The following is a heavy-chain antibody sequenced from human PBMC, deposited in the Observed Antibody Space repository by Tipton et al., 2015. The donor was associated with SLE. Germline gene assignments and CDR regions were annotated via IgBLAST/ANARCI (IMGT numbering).Heavy chain of an antibody. CDR3: ARGRSSPDAFDI. V-gene: IGHV4-30-4*08. CDR1: GGSISSGDYY. D-gene: IGHD6-13*01. J-gene: IGHJ3*02. CDR2: IYYSGST. Sequence: TLSLTCTVSGGSISSGDYYWSWIRQPPGKGLEWIGYIYYSGSTYYNPSLKSRVTISVDTSKNQFSLKLSSVTAADTAVYYCARGRSSPDAFDIWGQGTMVTVSS.